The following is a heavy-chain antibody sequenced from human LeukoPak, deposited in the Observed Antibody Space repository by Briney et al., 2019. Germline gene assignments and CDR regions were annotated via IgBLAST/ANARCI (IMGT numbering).Heavy chain of an antibody. V-gene: IGHV3-74*01. CDR3: VSFYETY. J-gene: IGHJ4*02. D-gene: IGHD2-2*01. Sequence: GGSLRLSCAASGNYWMHWVRQAPGKGLVWVSHINSDGSWTSYADSVKGRFTISKDNAKNTVYLQMNNLRAEDTSVYYCVSFYETYWGRGTLVTVSS. CDR2: INSDGSWT. CDR1: GNYW.